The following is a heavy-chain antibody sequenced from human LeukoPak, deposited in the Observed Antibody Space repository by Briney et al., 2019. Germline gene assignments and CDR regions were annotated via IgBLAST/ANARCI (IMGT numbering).Heavy chain of an antibody. CDR1: GFTFSSYE. CDR2: ISSSGSTI. V-gene: IGHV3-48*03. Sequence: GGSLRLSCAASGFTFSSYEMNWVRQAPGKGLEWASYISSSGSTIYYADSVKGRFTISRDNAKNSLYLQMNSLRAEDTAVYYCARQTYYYGSGSYYIDYWGQGTLVTVSS. D-gene: IGHD3-10*01. CDR3: ARQTYYYGSGSYYIDY. J-gene: IGHJ4*02.